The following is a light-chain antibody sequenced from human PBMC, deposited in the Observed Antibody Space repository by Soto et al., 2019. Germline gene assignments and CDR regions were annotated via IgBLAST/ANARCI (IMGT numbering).Light chain of an antibody. Sequence: IQMTQSPSSLSTSVGDRVTITCRSNQSIVNYLNWYQHKPGRAPKLLISGASTLQNAVPSRFSGSGSGTDFVLTINTLQAEDFATYYCQQMFSTPPSFGQGTKLDIK. CDR2: GAS. J-gene: IGKJ2*01. V-gene: IGKV1-39*01. CDR3: QQMFSTPPS. CDR1: QSIVNY.